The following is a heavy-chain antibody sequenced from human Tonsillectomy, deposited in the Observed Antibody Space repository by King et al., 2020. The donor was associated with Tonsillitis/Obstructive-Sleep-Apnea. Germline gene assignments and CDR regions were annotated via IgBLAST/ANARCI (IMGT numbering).Heavy chain of an antibody. CDR1: GFTFSSYW. CDR3: AREDPTGKIDY. CDR2: INSDGSST. D-gene: IGHD1-1*01. J-gene: IGHJ4*02. Sequence: VQLVESGGGLVQPGGSLRLSCAASGFTFSSYWMHWVRQATGKGLVWVSRINSDGSSTNYADSVKGRFTISRDNAKNTLYLQMNSLRAEDTAVYYCAREDPTGKIDYWDQGTLVTVSS. V-gene: IGHV3-74*01.